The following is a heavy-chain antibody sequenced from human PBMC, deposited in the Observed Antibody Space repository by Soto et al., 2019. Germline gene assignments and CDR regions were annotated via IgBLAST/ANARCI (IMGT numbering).Heavy chain of an antibody. J-gene: IGHJ5*02. CDR2: MNPNSGNT. Sequence: ASVKVSCKASGYTFTSYDINWVRQATGQGLEWMGWMNPNSGNTGYAQKFQGRVTMTRNTSISTAYMELSSLRSEDTAVYYCARSGQLGNWFDPWGQGTLVTVSS. D-gene: IGHD6-13*01. CDR1: GYTFTSYD. V-gene: IGHV1-8*01. CDR3: ARSGQLGNWFDP.